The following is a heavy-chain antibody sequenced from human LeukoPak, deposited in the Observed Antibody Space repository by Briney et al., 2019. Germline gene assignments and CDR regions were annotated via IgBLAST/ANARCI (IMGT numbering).Heavy chain of an antibody. V-gene: IGHV4-59*08. J-gene: IGHJ5*02. CDR2: IYYSGST. D-gene: IGHD3-22*01. Sequence: PSETLSLTCTVSGGSISSYYWSWIRQPPGKGLEWIGYIYYSGSTNYNPSLKSRVTISVDTSKNQFSLKLNSVTAADTAVYYCARQGESSSAYYWFDPWGQGTLVTVSS. CDR3: ARQGESSSAYYWFDP. CDR1: GGSISSYY.